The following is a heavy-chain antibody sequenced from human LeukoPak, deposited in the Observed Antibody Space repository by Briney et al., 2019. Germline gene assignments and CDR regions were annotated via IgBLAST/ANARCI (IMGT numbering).Heavy chain of an antibody. Sequence: ASVKVSCKASGGTFSSYAISWVRQAPGQGLEWMGGIIPIFGTANYAQKFQGRVTITADESTSTAYMELSSLRSEDTAVYYCARGPSSSRYRAFDIWGQGTMVTVSS. CDR1: GGTFSSYA. CDR2: IIPIFGTA. CDR3: ARGPSSSRYRAFDI. D-gene: IGHD6-13*01. J-gene: IGHJ3*02. V-gene: IGHV1-69*01.